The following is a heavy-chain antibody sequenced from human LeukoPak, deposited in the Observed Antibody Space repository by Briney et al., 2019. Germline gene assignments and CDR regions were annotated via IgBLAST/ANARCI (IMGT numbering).Heavy chain of an antibody. V-gene: IGHV3-23*01. Sequence: GGSLRLSCAASGFTFSSYAMSWVRQAPGKGLEWVSAISGSGGSTFYSDSVKGRFTISRDNSKKTLYRQMNSLRADDTAIYYCAKECPENYDILTGYFDYWGQRTLVTVS. CDR3: AKECPENYDILTGYFDY. J-gene: IGHJ4*02. D-gene: IGHD3-9*01. CDR1: GFTFSSYA. CDR2: ISGSGGST.